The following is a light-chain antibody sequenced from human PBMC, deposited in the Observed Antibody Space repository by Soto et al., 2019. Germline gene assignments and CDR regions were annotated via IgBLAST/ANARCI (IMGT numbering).Light chain of an antibody. Sequence: DIQMTQSPPFLSASVGDRISITCQASQDISIHLSWYQRKAGQAPTLLIYHASNLETGVPSRFGGSGSGTDFTFTISKLQPEDVATYYYEQYDDLPYTFGQGTKLEI. CDR3: EQYDDLPYT. CDR1: QDISIH. J-gene: IGKJ2*01. CDR2: HAS. V-gene: IGKV1-33*01.